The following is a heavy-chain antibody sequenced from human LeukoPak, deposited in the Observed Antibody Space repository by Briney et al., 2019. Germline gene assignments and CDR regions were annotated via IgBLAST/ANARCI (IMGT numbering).Heavy chain of an antibody. CDR3: AKDRGIAVAGTSYY. J-gene: IGHJ4*02. CDR2: INPSGGST. D-gene: IGHD6-19*01. CDR1: GYTFTSYY. V-gene: IGHV1-46*01. Sequence: GASVKVSCKASGYTFTSYYMHWVRQAPGQGLEWMGIINPSGGSTSYAQKFQGRVTMTRDTSTSTVYMELNSLRAEDTAVYYCAKDRGIAVAGTSYYWGQGTLVTV.